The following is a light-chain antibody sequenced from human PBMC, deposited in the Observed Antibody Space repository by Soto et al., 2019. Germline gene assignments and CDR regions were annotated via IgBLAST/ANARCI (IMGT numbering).Light chain of an antibody. J-gene: IGLJ1*01. CDR2: HVT. CDR3: CSLTTSHTYV. V-gene: IGLV2-14*03. Sequence: QSALTQPASVSGSRGQSITISWTGTSSDIGHYDYVSWYQQHPGKAPKLMIYHVTYRPSGVSNRYSGSKSGNSASLTISGLQADDEADYYCCSLTTSHTYVFGSGTKVTVL. CDR1: SSDIGHYDY.